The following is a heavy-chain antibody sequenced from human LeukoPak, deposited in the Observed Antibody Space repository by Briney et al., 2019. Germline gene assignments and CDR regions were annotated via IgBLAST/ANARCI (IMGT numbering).Heavy chain of an antibody. CDR1: GFTVSSNY. CDR2: IYSGGST. D-gene: IGHD6-6*01. Sequence: GGSLRLSCAASGFTVSSNYMSWVRQAPGEGLEWGSVIYSGGSTYYADSVKGRFTISRDNSKNTLYLQMNSLRAEDTAVYYCAGASSSNYYYGMDVWGRGTTVTVSS. J-gene: IGHJ6*02. CDR3: AGASSSNYYYGMDV. V-gene: IGHV3-66*01.